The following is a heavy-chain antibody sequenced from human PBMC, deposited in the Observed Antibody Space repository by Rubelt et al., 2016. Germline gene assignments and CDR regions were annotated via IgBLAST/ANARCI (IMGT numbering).Heavy chain of an antibody. J-gene: IGHJ2*01. Sequence: GRGLEWVSSISSSSSYIYYADSVKGRFTISRDNAKNSLYLPMNSLRAEDTAVYYCASKGRGDSWYFDLWGRGTLVTVSS. CDR2: ISSSSSYI. CDR3: ASKGRGDSWYFDL. D-gene: IGHD4-17*01. V-gene: IGHV3-21*01.